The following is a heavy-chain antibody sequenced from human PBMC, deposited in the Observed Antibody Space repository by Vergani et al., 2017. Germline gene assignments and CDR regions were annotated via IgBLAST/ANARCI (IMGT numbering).Heavy chain of an antibody. CDR1: GGSISNDIHY. J-gene: IGHJ5*02. D-gene: IGHD3/OR15-3a*01. CDR2: IHSSGKT. CDR3: ARLMIFGNIPDYYDP. Sequence: QLQLQESGPGLVQPSETLSLTCTVTGGSISNDIHYWGWVRQSPGQGLEHIASIHSSGKTYYQSSLKSRVTFSLDTSQNQFSLRLTSVIAADTAVYFCARLMIFGNIPDYYDPWGQGTLVTVSS. V-gene: IGHV4-39*01.